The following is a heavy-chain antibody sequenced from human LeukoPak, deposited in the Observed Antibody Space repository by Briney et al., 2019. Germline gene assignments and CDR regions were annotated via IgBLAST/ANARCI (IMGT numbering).Heavy chain of an antibody. V-gene: IGHV3-30-3*01. CDR3: AKGEVVVAATYYFDY. Sequence: SGGSLRLSCAASGFTFSSYAMHWVRQVPGKGLEWVAVISYDGSNKYYADSVKGRFTISRDNSKNTLYLQMNSLRAEDTAVYYCAKGEVVVAATYYFDYWGQGTLVTVSS. D-gene: IGHD2-15*01. CDR1: GFTFSSYA. CDR2: ISYDGSNK. J-gene: IGHJ4*02.